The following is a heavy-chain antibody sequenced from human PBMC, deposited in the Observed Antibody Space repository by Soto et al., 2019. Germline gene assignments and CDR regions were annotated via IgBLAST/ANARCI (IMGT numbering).Heavy chain of an antibody. CDR1: GFTFNTHA. V-gene: IGHV3-23*01. CDR3: ARVLGLVESYDF. CDR2: IGDSGDNT. Sequence: PGGSLRLSCAASGFTFNTHAMSWVRQAPGKGREWVSAIGDSGDNTYYADSVKGRFTITRDNSKNTLYLQMSSLGAEDTAVYYCARVLGLVESYDFWGQGIQVTVSS. D-gene: IGHD2-21*01. J-gene: IGHJ4*02.